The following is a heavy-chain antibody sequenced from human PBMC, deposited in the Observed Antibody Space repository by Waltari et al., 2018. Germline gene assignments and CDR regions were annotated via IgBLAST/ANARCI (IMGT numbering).Heavy chain of an antibody. Sequence: ISRDNSKNTLYLQMNSLRAEDTAVYYCAKDPGAVAGGPRDYWGQGTLVAVSS. D-gene: IGHD6-19*01. J-gene: IGHJ4*02. CDR3: AKDPGAVAGGPRDY. V-gene: IGHV3-23*01.